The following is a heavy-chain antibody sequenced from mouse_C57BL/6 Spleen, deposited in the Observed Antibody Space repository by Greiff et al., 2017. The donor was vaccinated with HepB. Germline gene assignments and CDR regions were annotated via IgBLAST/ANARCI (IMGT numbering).Heavy chain of an antibody. J-gene: IGHJ4*01. CDR1: GYTFTDYY. CDR3: ASNDGYYEDAMDY. CDR2: IYPGSGNT. Sequence: LVESGAELVRPGASVKLSCKASGYTFTDYYINWVKQRPGQGLEWIARIYPGSGNTYYNEKFKGKATLTAEKSSSTAYMQLSSLTSEDSAVYFCASNDGYYEDAMDYWGQGTSVTVSS. V-gene: IGHV1-76*01. D-gene: IGHD2-3*01.